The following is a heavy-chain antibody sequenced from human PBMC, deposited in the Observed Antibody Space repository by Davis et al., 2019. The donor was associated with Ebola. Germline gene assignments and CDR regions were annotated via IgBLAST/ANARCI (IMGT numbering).Heavy chain of an antibody. J-gene: IGHJ4*02. CDR1: GGSVSSGSYY. CDR3: ARQGQVTMVRGVITSWGV. V-gene: IGHV4-61*01. CDR2: IYYSGST. D-gene: IGHD3-10*01. Sequence: MPSETLSLTCTVSGGSVSSGSYYWSWIRQPPGKGLEWIGYIYYSGSTNYNPSLKSRVTISVDTSKNQFSLKLSSVTAADTAVYYCARQGQVTMVRGVITSWGVWGQGTLVTVSS.